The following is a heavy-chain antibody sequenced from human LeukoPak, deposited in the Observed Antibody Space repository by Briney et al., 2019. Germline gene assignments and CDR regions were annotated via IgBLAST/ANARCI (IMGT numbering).Heavy chain of an antibody. Sequence: ASVRVSCKASGGTFSSYAISWVRQAPGQGLEWMGGIIPIFGTANYAQKFQGRVTITADESTSTAYMELSSLRSEDTAVYYCARMHSSSPPRRPPRGFDYLVQGTLVTVSS. D-gene: IGHD6-6*01. J-gene: IGHJ4*02. CDR2: IIPIFGTA. V-gene: IGHV1-69*13. CDR1: GGTFSSYA. CDR3: ARMHSSSPPRRPPRGFDY.